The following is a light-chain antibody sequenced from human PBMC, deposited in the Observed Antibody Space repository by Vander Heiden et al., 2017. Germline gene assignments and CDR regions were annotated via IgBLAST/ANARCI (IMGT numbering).Light chain of an antibody. CDR1: QSNSSW. V-gene: IGKV1-5*03. J-gene: IGKJ1*01. CDR3: QQYNDYSKT. CDR2: KAS. Sequence: DIQMTPSPSTLSASVGDRVPMTCRASQSNSSWLAWYQQKPGRAPKLLIYKASRLESGVPSRFSGSGSGTEFTLSISSLQPDDFATYYCQQYNDYSKTFGQGTKVEIK.